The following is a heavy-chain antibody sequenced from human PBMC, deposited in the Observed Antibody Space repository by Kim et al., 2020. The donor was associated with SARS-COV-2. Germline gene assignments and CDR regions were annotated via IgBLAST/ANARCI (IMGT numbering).Heavy chain of an antibody. CDR2: INHSGST. Sequence: SETLSLTCAVYGGSFSGYYWSWIRQPPGKGLEWIGEINHSGSTNYNPSLKSRVTISVDTSKNQFSLKLSSVTAADAAVYYCARGGSSMVRYYYGMDVWGQGTTVTVSS. J-gene: IGHJ6*02. D-gene: IGHD3-10*01. V-gene: IGHV4-34*01. CDR3: ARGGSSMVRYYYGMDV. CDR1: GGSFSGYY.